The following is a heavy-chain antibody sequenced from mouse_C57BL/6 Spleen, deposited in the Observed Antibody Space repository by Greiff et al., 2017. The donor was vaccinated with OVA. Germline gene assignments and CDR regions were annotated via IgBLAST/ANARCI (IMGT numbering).Heavy chain of an antibody. D-gene: IGHD2-2*01. Sequence: EVQLVESGPELVKPGASVKMSCKASGYTFTDYNMHWVKQSHGKSLEWIGYINPNNGGTSYNQKFKGKATLTVNKSSSTAYMELRSLTSEDSAVYYCARWSYYGYGLDYWGQGTTLTVSS. CDR2: INPNNGGT. J-gene: IGHJ2*01. V-gene: IGHV1-22*01. CDR3: ARWSYYGYGLDY. CDR1: GYTFTDYN.